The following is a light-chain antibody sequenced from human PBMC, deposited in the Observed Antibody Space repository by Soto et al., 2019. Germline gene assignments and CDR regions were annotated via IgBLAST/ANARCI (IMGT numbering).Light chain of an antibody. CDR1: QSISSY. CDR2: AAS. V-gene: IGKV1-39*01. Sequence: EIHMAPSPSSLSASVWGIVTITCPASQSISSYLNWYQQKPGKAPKLLIYAASSLQSGVPSRFSGSGSGTDFTLTISSLQPEDFATYYCQQSYSTPLTFGGGTKVDIK. CDR3: QQSYSTPLT. J-gene: IGKJ4*01.